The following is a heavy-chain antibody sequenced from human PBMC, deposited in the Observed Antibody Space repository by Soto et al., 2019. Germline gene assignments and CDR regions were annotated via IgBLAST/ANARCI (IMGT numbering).Heavy chain of an antibody. CDR1: GFTFSTYW. Sequence: EVQLVESGGGLVQPGGSLRLSCAASGFTFSTYWMTWVRRPPGKGLEWVANLDQDGSERYYVDSVRGRFTISRDNAKNSLYRQTNSLRAEDTAVYYCVCGGNFFVYWGQGTLVTVSP. V-gene: IGHV3-7*01. D-gene: IGHD3-16*01. CDR3: VCGGNFFVY. J-gene: IGHJ4*02. CDR2: LDQDGSER.